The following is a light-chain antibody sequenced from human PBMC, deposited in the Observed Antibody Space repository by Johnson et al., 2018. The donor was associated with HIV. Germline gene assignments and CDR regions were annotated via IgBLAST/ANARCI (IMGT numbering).Light chain of an antibody. CDR3: GTWDSSLSAYV. J-gene: IGLJ1*01. CDR1: SSNIGKNY. CDR2: DNH. Sequence: QSVLTQPPSVSAAPGQKVTISCSGSSSNIGKNYVSWYQQLPGTAPKLLIFDNHKRPSGIPDRFSGSKSGTSATLGITGLQTGDEADYYCGTWDSSLSAYVFGTGTKCTVL. V-gene: IGLV1-51*01.